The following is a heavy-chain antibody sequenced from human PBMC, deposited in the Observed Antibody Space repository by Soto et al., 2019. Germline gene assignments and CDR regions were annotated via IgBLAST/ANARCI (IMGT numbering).Heavy chain of an antibody. CDR2: MHTSGST. V-gene: IGHV4-4*07. J-gene: IGHJ5*02. Sequence: PSETLSLTCTVSGGSISSYYWSWIRQPAGRGLEWIARMHTSGSTKYNPSLKSRVTMSVDTSKNQFSLKLMSVTAADTAVYYCARDRYYDSSGYYYEGWFDPWGQGTLVTVSS. CDR3: ARDRYYDSSGYYYEGWFDP. CDR1: GGSISSYY. D-gene: IGHD3-22*01.